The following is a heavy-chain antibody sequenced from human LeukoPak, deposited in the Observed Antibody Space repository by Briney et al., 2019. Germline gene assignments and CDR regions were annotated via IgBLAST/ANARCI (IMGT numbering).Heavy chain of an antibody. V-gene: IGHV4-34*01. CDR2: INNSGST. J-gene: IGHJ3*02. D-gene: IGHD3-22*01. CDR1: GVSFSGYD. CDR3: ARARNYYDSSGFYYEGDAFDI. Sequence: SETLSLTCAVYGVSFSGYDWSWVRQPPGKGLEWIGEINNSGSTKYNPSLKSRGTISVDKNKNQISLKQRSSTAADTAVYYCARARNYYDSSGFYYEGDAFDIWGQGTIVTVSS.